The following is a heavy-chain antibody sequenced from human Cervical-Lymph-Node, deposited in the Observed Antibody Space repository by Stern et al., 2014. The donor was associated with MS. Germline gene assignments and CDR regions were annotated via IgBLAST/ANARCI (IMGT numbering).Heavy chain of an antibody. J-gene: IGHJ3*02. CDR1: GYTFTSYG. CDR3: ARGLLGSGNAFDI. D-gene: IGHD1-26*01. CDR2: IGAYNGNT. Sequence: QVQLEQSGAEVKKPGASVKVSCKASGYTFTSYGISWVRQAPGPGLEWMGWIGAYNGNTNDARKLQCRITMTTDTSTSTAYMKLRSLRSDDTAVYYCARGLLGSGNAFDIWGQGTMVTVSS. V-gene: IGHV1-18*01.